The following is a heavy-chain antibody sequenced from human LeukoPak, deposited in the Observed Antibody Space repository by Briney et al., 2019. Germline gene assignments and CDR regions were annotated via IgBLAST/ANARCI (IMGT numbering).Heavy chain of an antibody. V-gene: IGHV3-30*18. CDR1: GFTFSSYG. CDR3: AKDPGDVWGIADAYFDY. Sequence: GGSLRLSCAASGFTFSSYGMHWVRQAPGKGLEWVAVISYDGSNKYYADSVKGRFTISRDNSKNTLYLQMNSLRAEDTAVYYCAKDPGDVWGIADAYFDYWGQGTLVTVSS. CDR2: ISYDGSNK. J-gene: IGHJ4*02. D-gene: IGHD6-13*01.